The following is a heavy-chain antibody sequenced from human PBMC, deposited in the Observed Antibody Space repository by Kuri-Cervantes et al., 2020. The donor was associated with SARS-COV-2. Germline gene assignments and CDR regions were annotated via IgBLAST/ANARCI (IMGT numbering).Heavy chain of an antibody. CDR1: GYTFTSYY. Sequence: ASVKVSCKSSGYTFTSYYMHWVRQAPGQGLEWMGIINPSGGSTSYAQKFQGRVTMTRDTSTSTVYMELSSLRSEDTAVYYCASQGFEYQLLYGVNFDYWGQGTLVTVSS. V-gene: IGHV1-46*01. D-gene: IGHD2-2*02. J-gene: IGHJ4*02. CDR3: ASQGFEYQLLYGVNFDY. CDR2: INPSGGST.